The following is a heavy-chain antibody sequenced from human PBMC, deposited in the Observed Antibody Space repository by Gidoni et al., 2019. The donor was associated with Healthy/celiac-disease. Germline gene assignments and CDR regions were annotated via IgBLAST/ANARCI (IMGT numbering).Heavy chain of an antibody. CDR3: ARGDFWSGPYYFDY. V-gene: IGHV3-33*01. Sequence: QVQLVESGGGVVQPGRSLRLAWAASGFTFSSYGMHWVRQAPGKGLEWVAVIWYDGSNKYYADSVKGRFTISRDNSKNTLYLQMNSLRAEDTAVYYCARGDFWSGPYYFDYWGQGTLVTVSS. D-gene: IGHD3-3*01. J-gene: IGHJ4*02. CDR1: GFTFSSYG. CDR2: IWYDGSNK.